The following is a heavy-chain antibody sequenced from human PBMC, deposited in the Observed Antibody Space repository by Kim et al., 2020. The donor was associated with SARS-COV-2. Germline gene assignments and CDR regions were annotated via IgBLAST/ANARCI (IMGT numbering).Heavy chain of an antibody. J-gene: IGHJ6*02. D-gene: IGHD3-9*01. CDR1: GFTFSSYG. V-gene: IGHV3-33*01. Sequence: GGSLRLSCAASGFTFSSYGMHWVRQAPGKGLEWVAVIWYDGSNKYYADSVKGRFTISRDNSENTLYLQMNSLRAEDTAVYYCARDLKYYDILTGYYPPQGVYYYYGMDVWGQGTTVTVSS. CDR3: ARDLKYYDILTGYYPPQGVYYYYGMDV. CDR2: IWYDGSNK.